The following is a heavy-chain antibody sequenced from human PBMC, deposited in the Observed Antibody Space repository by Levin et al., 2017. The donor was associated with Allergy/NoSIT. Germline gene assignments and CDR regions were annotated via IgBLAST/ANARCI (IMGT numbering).Heavy chain of an antibody. CDR3: ARESRDGYDLDAFDI. D-gene: IGHD5-24*01. CDR2: IGTAGDT. V-gene: IGHV3-13*01. Sequence: SCAASGFTFSSYDMHWVRQATGKGLEWVSAIGTAGDTYYPGSVKGRFTISRENAKNSLYLQMNSLRAGDTAVYYCARESRDGYDLDAFDIWGQGTMVTVSS. CDR1: GFTFSSYD. J-gene: IGHJ3*02.